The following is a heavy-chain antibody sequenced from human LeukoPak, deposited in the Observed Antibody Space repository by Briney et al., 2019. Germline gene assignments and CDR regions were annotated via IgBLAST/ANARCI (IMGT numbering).Heavy chain of an antibody. V-gene: IGHV1-18*04. D-gene: IGHD1-1*01. CDR1: GYTFTDYG. Sequence: ASVRVSCRTSGYTFTDYGISWVRRAPGQRLEWLGWTSTFSAKTNYAQSLRGRVSMTTDTSTTTAYMELTSLRSGDTAVYYCARDKDWNLDYWGQGTLVTVSS. CDR3: ARDKDWNLDY. CDR2: TSTFSAKT. J-gene: IGHJ4*02.